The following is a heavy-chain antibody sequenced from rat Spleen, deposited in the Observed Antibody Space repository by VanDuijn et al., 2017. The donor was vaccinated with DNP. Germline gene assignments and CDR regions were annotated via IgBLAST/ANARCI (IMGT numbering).Heavy chain of an antibody. CDR3: ARHPGDY. V-gene: IGHV2-72*01. CDR1: GFSLTSNG. CDR2: IWAGGST. Sequence: QVQLKESGPGLMQPSETLSLTCTVSGFSLTSNGVGWVRQPLGKGLVWMGTIWAGGSTNYNSAVQSRLSISRDTSKSQVFLKMNSLQPEDTGTYYCARHPGDYWGQGVMVTVSS. J-gene: IGHJ2*01.